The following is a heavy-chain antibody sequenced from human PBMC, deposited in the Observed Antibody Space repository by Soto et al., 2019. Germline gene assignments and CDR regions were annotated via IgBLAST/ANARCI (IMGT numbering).Heavy chain of an antibody. V-gene: IGHV1-2*04. CDR1: GYTFTGYY. Sequence: GASVKVSCKASGYTFTGYYMHWVRQAPGQGLEWMGWINPNSGGTNYAQKFQGWVTMTRDTSISTAYMELSRLRSDDTAVYYCARGLEGRFLEWSNWFDPWGQGTLVTVSS. CDR2: INPNSGGT. CDR3: ARGLEGRFLEWSNWFDP. J-gene: IGHJ5*02. D-gene: IGHD3-3*01.